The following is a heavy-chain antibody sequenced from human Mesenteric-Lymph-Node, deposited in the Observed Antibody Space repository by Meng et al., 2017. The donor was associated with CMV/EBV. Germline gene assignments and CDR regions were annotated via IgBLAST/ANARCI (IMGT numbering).Heavy chain of an antibody. Sequence: GGSLRLSCAASGFTFSGYSMHWVRQAPGKGLEWVAVISYDASNKFYADSVKGRFTISRDNSKNTLYLQMNSLRAEDTAEYYCARNEIVVVPAATPGAFDIWGQGTMVTVSS. CDR1: GFTFSGYS. CDR3: ARNEIVVVPAATPGAFDI. J-gene: IGHJ3*02. D-gene: IGHD2-2*01. CDR2: ISYDASNK. V-gene: IGHV3-30-3*01.